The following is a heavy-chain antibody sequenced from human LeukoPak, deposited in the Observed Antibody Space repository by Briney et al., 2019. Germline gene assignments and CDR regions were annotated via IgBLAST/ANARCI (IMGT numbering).Heavy chain of an antibody. CDR2: IKQDGSEK. D-gene: IGHD5-18*01. CDR1: GFTFSSYA. V-gene: IGHV3-7*01. Sequence: PGGSLRLSCAASGFTFSSYAMSWVRQAPGKGLEWVANIKQDGSEKYYVDSVKGRFTISRDNAKNSLYLQMNSLRAEDTAVYYCAGLEIGYSYGHDAFDIWGQGTMVTVSS. J-gene: IGHJ3*02. CDR3: AGLEIGYSYGHDAFDI.